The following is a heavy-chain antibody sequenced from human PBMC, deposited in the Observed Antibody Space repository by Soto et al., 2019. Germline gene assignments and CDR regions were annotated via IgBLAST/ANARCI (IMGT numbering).Heavy chain of an antibody. Sequence: GGSLRLSCVASGFTFSRHGLGWVRQAPGKGLEWVSTINPSGDSTFYASSVKGRFTISRDNSKNTVYLQMNSPSVGDTAVYLCAKVYVSTAGSFDYWGQGALVTVSS. CDR2: INPSGDST. J-gene: IGHJ4*02. D-gene: IGHD6-13*01. CDR1: GFTFSRHG. V-gene: IGHV3-23*01. CDR3: AKVYVSTAGSFDY.